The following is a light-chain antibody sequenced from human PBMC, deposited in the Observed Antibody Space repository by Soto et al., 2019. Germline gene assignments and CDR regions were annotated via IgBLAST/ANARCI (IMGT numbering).Light chain of an antibody. J-gene: IGKJ4*01. CDR2: AAS. CDR3: QQDSSWPLT. Sequence: EIVMTQSPATLSVSPGERATLSCRASQSVSSNLAWYQQKPGQAPRLLIYAASTRATGIPARFSGSGSGTEFTLTISSLQSEHLGVYYCQQDSSWPLTFGGGTKVDIK. CDR1: QSVSSN. V-gene: IGKV3-15*01.